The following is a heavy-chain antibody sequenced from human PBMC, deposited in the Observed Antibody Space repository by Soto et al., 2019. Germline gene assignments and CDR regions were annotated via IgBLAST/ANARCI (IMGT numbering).Heavy chain of an antibody. CDR3: ARFYYGSGSWAFDI. CDR2: IYYSGST. V-gene: IGHV4-59*01. Sequence: SETLSLTCAVYGGSFSGYYWSWIRQPPGKGLEWIGYIYYSGSTNYNPSLKSRVTISVDTSKNQFSLKLSSVTAADTAVYYCARFYYGSGSWAFDIWGQGTMVTVSS. D-gene: IGHD3-10*01. J-gene: IGHJ3*02. CDR1: GGSFSGYY.